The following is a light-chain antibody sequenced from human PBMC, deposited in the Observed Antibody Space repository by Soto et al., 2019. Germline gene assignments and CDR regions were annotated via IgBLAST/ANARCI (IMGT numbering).Light chain of an antibody. CDR3: QSYDSSLSGVV. J-gene: IGLJ2*01. V-gene: IGLV1-40*01. Sequence: SALTQPPSVSGAPGQRVTISCTGSSSNIGAGYDVHWYQQLPGTAPKLLIYGNSNRPSGVPDRFSGSKSGTSASLAITGLQAEDEADYYCQSYDSSLSGVVFGGGTKLTVL. CDR1: SSNIGAGYD. CDR2: GNS.